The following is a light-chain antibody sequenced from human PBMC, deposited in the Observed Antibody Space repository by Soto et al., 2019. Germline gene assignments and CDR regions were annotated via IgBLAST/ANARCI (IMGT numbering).Light chain of an antibody. V-gene: IGKV4-1*01. CDR2: WAS. CDR3: HQYYSLPLT. CDR1: QSLLYSPDNKNY. Sequence: DVVVTQSPVSLAVSLGERATINCKSSQSLLYSPDNKNYLAWYQQKQGQPPKLLIYWASTRASGVPARFNASGSGTDFTLTITSLQADDVALYYCHQYYSLPLTCGGGTKVE. J-gene: IGKJ4*01.